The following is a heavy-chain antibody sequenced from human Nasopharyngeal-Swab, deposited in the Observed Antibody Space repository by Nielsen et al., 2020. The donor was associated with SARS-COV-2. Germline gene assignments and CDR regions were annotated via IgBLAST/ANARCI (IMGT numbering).Heavy chain of an antibody. V-gene: IGHV3-7*01. CDR2: IKQDGSEK. CDR3: ATNSFDI. CDR1: GFSFSSYW. Sequence: GESLKISCAASGFSFSSYWMSWVRQAPGKGLEWVANIKQDGSEKYYVDPVKGRFTISRDNAKNSLYLQMNSLRAEDTAMYYCATNSFDIWGQGTMVTVSS. D-gene: IGHD1-1*01. J-gene: IGHJ3*02.